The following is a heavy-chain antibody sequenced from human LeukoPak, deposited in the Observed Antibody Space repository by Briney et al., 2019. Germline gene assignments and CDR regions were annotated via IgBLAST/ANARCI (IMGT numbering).Heavy chain of an antibody. V-gene: IGHV3-11*06. Sequence: GGCLRLSCAASGVTSSDYYMSWIRQAPGAGLEGCSYISSSSSYTNYADSVKGRFTISRDNAKNSLYLQMNNLRAEHTAVYYCAKVYSSCFMSVWGQGTMVTVSS. CDR2: ISSSSSYT. D-gene: IGHD6-13*01. J-gene: IGHJ4*02. CDR3: AKVYSSCFMSV. CDR1: GVTSSDYY.